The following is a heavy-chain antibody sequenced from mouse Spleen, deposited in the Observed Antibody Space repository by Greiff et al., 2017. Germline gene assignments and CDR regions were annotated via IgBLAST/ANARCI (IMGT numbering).Heavy chain of an antibody. Sequence: EVKLVESEGGLVQPGSSMKLSCTASGFTFSDYYLAWVRQVPEKGLEWVANINYDGSSPYYLDSLKSRFIISRDNAKNILYLQMSSLKSEDTATYYCARGRLPPYAMDYWGQGTSVTVSS. D-gene: IGHD3-2*02. CDR3: ARGRLPPYAMDY. V-gene: IGHV5-16*01. CDR2: INYDGSSP. CDR1: GFTFSDYY. J-gene: IGHJ4*01.